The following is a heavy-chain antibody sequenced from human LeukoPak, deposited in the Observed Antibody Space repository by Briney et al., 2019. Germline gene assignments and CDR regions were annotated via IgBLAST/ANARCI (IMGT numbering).Heavy chain of an antibody. CDR3: AKDLESWKFGYGHYYFDY. CDR1: GFIFSSYR. D-gene: IGHD5-24*01. Sequence: PGGSLRLSCAASGFIFSSYRMNWVRQAPRKGLVWVSGMNTDGSSTNYADSVKGRFTISRDNAKNTLYLQMSSLRAEDTAIYYCAKDLESWKFGYGHYYFDYWGQGTLVTVSS. J-gene: IGHJ4*02. V-gene: IGHV3-74*01. CDR2: MNTDGSST.